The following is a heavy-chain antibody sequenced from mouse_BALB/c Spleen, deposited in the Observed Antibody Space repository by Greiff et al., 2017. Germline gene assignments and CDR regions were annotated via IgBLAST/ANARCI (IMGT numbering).Heavy chain of an antibody. CDR3: ARGTTWFDY. CDR2: INPGSGGT. Sequence: VMLVESGAELVRPGTSVKVSCKASGYAFTNYLIEWVKQRPGQGLEWIGVINPGSGGTNYNEKFKGKATLTADKSSSTAYMQLSSLTSDDSAVYFCARGTTWFDYWGQGTTLTVSS. CDR1: GYAFTNYL. D-gene: IGHD2-12*01. V-gene: IGHV1-54*03. J-gene: IGHJ2*01.